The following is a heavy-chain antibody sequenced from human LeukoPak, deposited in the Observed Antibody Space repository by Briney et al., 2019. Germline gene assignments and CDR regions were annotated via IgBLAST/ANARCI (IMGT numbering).Heavy chain of an antibody. J-gene: IGHJ5*02. CDR1: GYTFTGYY. D-gene: IGHD2-15*01. Sequence: ASVKVSCKASGYTFTGYYMHWVRQAPGQGLEWMGWINPNSGGTNYAQKFQGRVTMTRDMSTSTVYMELSSLRSEDTAVYYCARDRYCSGGSCRRFDPWGQGTLVTVSS. CDR2: INPNSGGT. V-gene: IGHV1-2*02. CDR3: ARDRYCSGGSCRRFDP.